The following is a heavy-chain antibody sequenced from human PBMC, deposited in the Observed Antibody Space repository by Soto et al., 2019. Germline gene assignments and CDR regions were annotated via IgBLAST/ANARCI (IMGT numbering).Heavy chain of an antibody. J-gene: IGHJ4*02. CDR2: IIPILGIA. D-gene: IGHD3-22*01. V-gene: IGHV1-69*02. Sequence: QVQLVQSGAEVKKPGSSVKVSCKASGGTFSSYTISWVRQAPGQGLEWMGRIIPILGIANYAQKFQGRVTXTXDXXTSTAYMELSSLRSEDTAVYYCAMYYYDSSGSLNYWGQGTLVTVSS. CDR3: AMYYYDSSGSLNY. CDR1: GGTFSSYT.